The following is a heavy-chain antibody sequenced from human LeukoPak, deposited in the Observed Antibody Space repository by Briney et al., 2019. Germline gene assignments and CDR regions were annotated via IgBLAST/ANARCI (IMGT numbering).Heavy chain of an antibody. V-gene: IGHV3-33*06. J-gene: IGHJ4*02. CDR3: AKDLLAYCGGDCYPMAFDY. D-gene: IGHD2-21*02. Sequence: PGGSLRLSCAASGFSFSSYGMHWVRQAPGKGLEWVAVIWYDGSNKYYADSVKGRFTISRDSSKNTLYLQMNSLRGEDTAVYYCAKDLLAYCGGDCYPMAFDYWGQGTLVTVSS. CDR1: GFSFSSYG. CDR2: IWYDGSNK.